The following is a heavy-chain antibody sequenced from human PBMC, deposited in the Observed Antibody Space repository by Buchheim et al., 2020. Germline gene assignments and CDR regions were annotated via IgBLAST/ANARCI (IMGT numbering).Heavy chain of an antibody. J-gene: IGHJ4*02. D-gene: IGHD6-19*01. CDR1: GFTFSNAW. V-gene: IGHV3-15*07. CDR3: TKVRNSGWY. Sequence: EVQLVESGGGLVKPGGSLRVSCAASGFTFSNAWMNWVRQAPGKGLEWVGRIESKTDGGTTDYAAPVKGRFTISRDDSTNTLYLQMNSLKTEDTAVYYCTKVRNSGWYWGQGTL. CDR2: IESKTDGGTT.